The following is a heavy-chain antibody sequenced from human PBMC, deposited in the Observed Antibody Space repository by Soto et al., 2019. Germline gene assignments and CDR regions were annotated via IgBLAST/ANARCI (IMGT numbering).Heavy chain of an antibody. CDR1: GFTFSNAW. CDR3: TTGRLSRYYDFWSGYVY. Sequence: GGSLRLSCAASGFTFSNAWMNWVRQAPGKGLEWVGRIKSKTDGGTTDYAAPVKGRFTISRDDSKNTLYLQMNSLKTEDTAVYYCTTGRLSRYYDFWSGYVYWGQGTLVTVSS. J-gene: IGHJ4*02. V-gene: IGHV3-15*07. CDR2: IKSKTDGGTT. D-gene: IGHD3-3*01.